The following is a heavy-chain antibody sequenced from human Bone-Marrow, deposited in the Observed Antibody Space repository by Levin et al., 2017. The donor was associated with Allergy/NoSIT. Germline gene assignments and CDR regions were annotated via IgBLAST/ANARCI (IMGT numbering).Heavy chain of an antibody. CDR3: ARHYGDSGYDTGLDS. CDR1: GGSINNYY. V-gene: IGHV4-59*08. Sequence: PSETLSLTCTVSGGSINNYYWSWIRQPPGKGLEWIGYIYYSGSTNYNPSLKSRVTISVDTSKNQLSLKVSSVTAADTAVYYCARHYGDSGYDTGLDSWGQGTLVTVSS. CDR2: IYYSGST. J-gene: IGHJ4*02. D-gene: IGHD5-12*01.